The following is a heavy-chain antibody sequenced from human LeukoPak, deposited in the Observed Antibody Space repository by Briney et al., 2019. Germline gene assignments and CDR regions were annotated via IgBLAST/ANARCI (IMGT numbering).Heavy chain of an antibody. CDR3: ARGQIAVAGLNWFDP. J-gene: IGHJ5*02. CDR2: VIPISGPP. V-gene: IGHV1-69*01. D-gene: IGHD6-19*01. CDR1: GGTFRSFG. Sequence: SLKVSCKASGGTFRSFGFSWVRQAPGQGLEWMGGVIPISGPPNYAQKFLGRLTITADEATRTAYMELSSLGSEDTAVYYCARGQIAVAGLNWFDPWGQGTLVTVSS.